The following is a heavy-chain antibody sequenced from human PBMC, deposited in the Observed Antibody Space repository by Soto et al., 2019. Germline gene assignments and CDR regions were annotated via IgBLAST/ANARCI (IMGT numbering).Heavy chain of an antibody. J-gene: IGHJ6*03. V-gene: IGHV4-59*08. Sequence: PSETLSLTCTVSGGSISSYYWSWIRQPPGKGLEWIGYIYYSGSTNYNPSLKSRVTISVDTSKNQFSLKLSSVTAADTAVYYCARQVGGRYYYYYMDVWGKGTTVTVSS. CDR1: GGSISSYY. D-gene: IGHD3-16*01. CDR3: ARQVGGRYYYYYMDV. CDR2: IYYSGST.